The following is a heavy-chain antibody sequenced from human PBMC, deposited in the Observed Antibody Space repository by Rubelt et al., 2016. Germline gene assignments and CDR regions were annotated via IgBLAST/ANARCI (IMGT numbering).Heavy chain of an antibody. V-gene: IGHV4-34*01. J-gene: IGHJ5*02. D-gene: IGHD5-12*01. CDR3: ARGSRSLRLNGYNWFDP. Sequence: SWIRQPPEKGLEWIGEINHSGSTKYNVSLKSRVTITIDMSKYQFSLKLRSVTAADTAVYYCARGSRSLRLNGYNWFDPWGQGTLVTISS. CDR2: INHSGST.